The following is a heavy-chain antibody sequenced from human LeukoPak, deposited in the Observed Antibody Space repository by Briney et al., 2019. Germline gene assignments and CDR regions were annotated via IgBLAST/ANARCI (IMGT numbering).Heavy chain of an antibody. J-gene: IGHJ4*02. CDR2: IIPILGIA. CDR3: ARDHCGSSTSCYQGSFDY. Sequence: GASVKVSCKASGGTLSSYAISWVRQAPGQGLEWMGRIIPILGIANYAQKFQGRVTITADKSTSTAYMELSSLRSEDTAVYYCARDHCGSSTSCYQGSFDYWGQGTLVTVSS. D-gene: IGHD2-2*01. V-gene: IGHV1-69*04. CDR1: GGTLSSYA.